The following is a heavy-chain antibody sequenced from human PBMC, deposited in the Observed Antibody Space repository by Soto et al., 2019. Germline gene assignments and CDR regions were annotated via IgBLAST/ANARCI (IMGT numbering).Heavy chain of an antibody. D-gene: IGHD6-19*01. V-gene: IGHV4-61*01. Sequence: QVQLQESGPGLVKPSETLSLTCTVSGGSVSSGSYYWSWIRQPPGKGLEWIGYIYYSGSTNYNPSLKSRVTISVDTSKNQFSLKLSSVTAAGTAVYYCARGTAVKAFDIWGQGTMVTVSS. CDR1: GGSVSSGSYY. J-gene: IGHJ3*02. CDR3: ARGTAVKAFDI. CDR2: IYYSGST.